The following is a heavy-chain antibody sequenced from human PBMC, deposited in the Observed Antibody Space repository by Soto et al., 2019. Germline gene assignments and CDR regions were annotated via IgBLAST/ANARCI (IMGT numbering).Heavy chain of an antibody. Sequence: SQTLALTFAISGDSVSSNNSVLNCIRQCPSRGLDWLGRTFYTSEVHYDYAASVRSRITVTPHTSKNLFSLQLNSVTPEDTAVYFSARAVTMLRELKNWFESWGQGTLVTVSS. J-gene: IGHJ5*01. CDR1: GDSVSSNNSV. CDR2: TFYTSEVHY. CDR3: ARAVTMLRELKNWFES. V-gene: IGHV6-1*01. D-gene: IGHD3-10*01.